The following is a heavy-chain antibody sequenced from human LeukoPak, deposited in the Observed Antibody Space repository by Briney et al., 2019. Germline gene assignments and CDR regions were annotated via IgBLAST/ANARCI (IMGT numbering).Heavy chain of an antibody. J-gene: IGHJ5*02. CDR3: ARGVIAARYNWFDP. CDR1: GYTFTSYD. Sequence: ASVKVSCKASGYTFTSYDINWVRQATGQGLEWMGWMNPNSGNTGYAQKFQGRVTMTRNTSISIAYMELSSLRSEDTAVYYCARGVIAARYNWFDPWGQGTLVTVSS. D-gene: IGHD6-13*01. V-gene: IGHV1-8*01. CDR2: MNPNSGNT.